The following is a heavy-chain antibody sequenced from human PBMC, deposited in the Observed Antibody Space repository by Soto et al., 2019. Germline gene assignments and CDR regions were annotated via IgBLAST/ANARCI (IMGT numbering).Heavy chain of an antibody. CDR1: GFTFSDSG. CDR3: AKDRSSSYLYP. J-gene: IGHJ5*02. D-gene: IGHD6-6*01. V-gene: IGHV3-30*18. CDR2: ISHDGSSK. Sequence: GGSLRLSCAASGFTFSDSGMHWVRQAPGKGLEWVAVISHDGSSKGYINSVKGRFTVSRDNSKNTLYLQMNSLTTEDTAVYYCAKDRSSSYLYPWGQGTLVTVS.